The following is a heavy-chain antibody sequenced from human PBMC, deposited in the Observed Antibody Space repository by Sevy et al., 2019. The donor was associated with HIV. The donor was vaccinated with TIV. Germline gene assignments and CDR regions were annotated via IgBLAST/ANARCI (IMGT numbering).Heavy chain of an antibody. CDR1: GFTFSKYS. CDR3: AREGCTKPHDY. J-gene: IGHJ4*02. V-gene: IGHV3-23*01. D-gene: IGHD2-8*01. Sequence: GGSLRLSCAASGFTFSKYSMSWVRQPPGKGLEWVSSLSFGCGEINHADSVKGRFTISRNNSKNSLYLQMNNLRAEDTAVYYCAREGCTKPHDYWGQGTLVTVSS. CDR2: LSFGCGEI.